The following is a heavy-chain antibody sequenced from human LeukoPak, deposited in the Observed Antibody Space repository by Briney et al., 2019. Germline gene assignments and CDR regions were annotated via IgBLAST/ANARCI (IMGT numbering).Heavy chain of an antibody. CDR2: INTNTGNP. V-gene: IGHV7-4-1*02. D-gene: IGHD2-21*01. Sequence: ASVKVSCKASGYTFTSYAMNWVRQAPGQGLEWMGWINTNTGNPTYAQGFTGRFVFSLDTSVSTAYLQISSLKAEDTAVYYCASLPDRFGDSAGDYWGQGTLVTVSS. CDR3: ASLPDRFGDSAGDY. J-gene: IGHJ4*02. CDR1: GYTFTSYA.